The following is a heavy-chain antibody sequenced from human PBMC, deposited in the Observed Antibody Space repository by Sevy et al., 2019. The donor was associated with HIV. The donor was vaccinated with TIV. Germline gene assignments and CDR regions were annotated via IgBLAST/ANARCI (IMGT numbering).Heavy chain of an antibody. CDR1: GGSFSGYY. D-gene: IGHD3-3*01. CDR3: ARRPNFWSGYYTSYYYYYMDV. CDR2: INHSGST. V-gene: IGHV4-34*01. Sequence: SETLSLTCAVYGGSFSGYYWSWIRQPPGKGLEWIGEINHSGSTNYNPSLKSRVTISVDTSKNQFSLKLSSVTAADTAVYYCARRPNFWSGYYTSYYYYYMDVWGKGTTVTVSS. J-gene: IGHJ6*03.